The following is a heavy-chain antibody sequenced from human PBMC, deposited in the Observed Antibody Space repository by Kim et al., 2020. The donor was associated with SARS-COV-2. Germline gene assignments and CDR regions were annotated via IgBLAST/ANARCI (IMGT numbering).Heavy chain of an antibody. Sequence: GGSLRLSCAASGFTFSSYGMHWVRQAPGKGLEWVAVIWYDGSNKYYADSVKGRFTISRDNSKNTLYLQMNSLRAEDTAVYYCARGGDSYGFNDAFDSWGQGTMVTVSS. CDR3: ARGGDSYGFNDAFDS. J-gene: IGHJ3*02. CDR2: IWYDGSNK. CDR1: GFTFSSYG. V-gene: IGHV3-33*08. D-gene: IGHD5-18*01.